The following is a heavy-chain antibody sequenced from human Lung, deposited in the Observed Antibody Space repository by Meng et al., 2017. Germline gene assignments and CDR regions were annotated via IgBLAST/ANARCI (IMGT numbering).Heavy chain of an antibody. V-gene: IGHV4-30-4*01. CDR3: ARGQKGYFDL. Sequence: QGLLQDSGSGLVKPSQTLSLTCTVSGGSISSSNYYWSWIRQPPGKGLEWSGHIYNSGSTYYNPSLKSRITISVDTSKNQFSLKLSSVTAADTAVYYCARGQKGYFDLWGRGTLVTVSS. CDR1: GGSISSSNYY. J-gene: IGHJ2*01. CDR2: IYNSGST.